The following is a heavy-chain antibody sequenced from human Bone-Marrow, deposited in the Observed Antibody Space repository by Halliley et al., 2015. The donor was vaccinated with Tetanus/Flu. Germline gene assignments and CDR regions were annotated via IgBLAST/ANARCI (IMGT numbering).Heavy chain of an antibody. CDR2: IYYSGST. CDR3: ARHGTDYEGYFDY. J-gene: IGHJ4*02. CDR1: GGSISSSSYY. V-gene: IGHV4-39*01. Sequence: TLSLTCTVSGGSISSSSYYWGWIRQPPGKGLEWIGSIYYSGSTYYNPSLKSRVTISVDTSKNQFSLKLSSVTAADTAVYYCARHGTDYEGYFDYWVQGTLVTVSS. D-gene: IGHD4-17*01.